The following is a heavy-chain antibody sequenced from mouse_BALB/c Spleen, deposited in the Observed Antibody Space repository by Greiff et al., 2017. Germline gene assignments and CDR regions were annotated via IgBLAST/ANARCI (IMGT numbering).Heavy chain of an antibody. CDR2: ISSGGST. CDR1: GFTFSSYA. D-gene: IGHD2-4*01. Sequence: DVMLVESGGGLVKPGGSLKLSCAASGFTFSSYAMSWVRQTPEKRLEWVASISSGGSTYYPDSVKGRFTISRDNARNILYLQMSSLRSEDTAMYYCARVDYSPFAYWGQGTLVTVSA. J-gene: IGHJ3*01. V-gene: IGHV5-6-5*01. CDR3: ARVDYSPFAY.